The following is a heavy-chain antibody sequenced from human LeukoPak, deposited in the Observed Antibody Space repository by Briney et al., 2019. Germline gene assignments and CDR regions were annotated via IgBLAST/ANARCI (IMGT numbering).Heavy chain of an antibody. CDR3: ARVRQLVPGYFFDY. CDR1: GGSVGSATYY. CDR2: IYYSGST. D-gene: IGHD6-6*01. Sequence: KASQTLSLTCAVSGGSVGSATYYWSWIRQPPGKGLEWIGYIYYSGSTNYNPSFKSRVTISLDTSENQFSLKLTSVTAADTAVYYCARVRQLVPGYFFDYWGQGALVTVSS. J-gene: IGHJ4*02. V-gene: IGHV4-61*01.